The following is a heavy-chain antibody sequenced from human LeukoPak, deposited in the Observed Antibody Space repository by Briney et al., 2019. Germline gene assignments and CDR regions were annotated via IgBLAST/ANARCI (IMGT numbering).Heavy chain of an antibody. J-gene: IGHJ4*02. CDR2: TSDRGDYT. V-gene: IGHV3-23*01. Sequence: GGSLRLSCAASGFTFTSYSMSWVRQAPGKGLEWVSGTSDRGDYTYYADSVKGRLTISRDSSKNTLFLQMNSLRAEDTALYFCARKAQYNGHYPLDYWGQGTLVTVSS. CDR3: ARKAQYNGHYPLDY. CDR1: GFTFTSYS. D-gene: IGHD1-7*01.